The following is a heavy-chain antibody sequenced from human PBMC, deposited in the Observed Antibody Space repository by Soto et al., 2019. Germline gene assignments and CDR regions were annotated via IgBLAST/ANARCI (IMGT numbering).Heavy chain of an antibody. V-gene: IGHV1-69*06. Sequence: SVKVSCKASGGTFSSYAISWVRQAPGQGLEWMGGIIPIFGTANYAQKFQGRVTITADKSTSTAYMELSSLRSEDTAVYYCARGRLFCSSTSCYSGYYYGMDVWGQGTTFTVSS. CDR3: ARGRLFCSSTSCYSGYYYGMDV. J-gene: IGHJ6*02. D-gene: IGHD2-2*01. CDR2: IIPIFGTA. CDR1: GGTFSSYA.